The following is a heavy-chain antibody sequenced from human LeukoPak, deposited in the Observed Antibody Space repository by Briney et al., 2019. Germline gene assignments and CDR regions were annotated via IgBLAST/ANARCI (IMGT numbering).Heavy chain of an antibody. CDR3: AKDDAAITVAGTLDY. J-gene: IGHJ4*02. CDR2: INWDGSST. D-gene: IGHD6-19*01. CDR1: GFSFDDYA. Sequence: GGSLRLSCAASGFSFDDYAMHWVRHAPGKGLDRVSLINWDGSSTYYADSVKGRFTVSRDNSKNTLYPQMNSLRAEDTAVYYCAKDDAAITVAGTLDYWGQGTLVTVAS. V-gene: IGHV3-43D*03.